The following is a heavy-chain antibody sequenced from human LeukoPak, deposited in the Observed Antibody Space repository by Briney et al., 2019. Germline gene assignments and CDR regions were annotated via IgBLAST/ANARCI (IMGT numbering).Heavy chain of an antibody. CDR3: ARDTLNGPFVISLDY. Sequence: GGSLRLSCAASGFTFSSYEMNWVRQAPGKGLEWVAHISSGGNVEYYLDSVRGRFTMSRDNAKSLLFPQMNSLRAEDTAVYYCARDTLNGPFVISLDYWGQGALVTVSS. CDR1: GFTFSSYE. J-gene: IGHJ4*02. V-gene: IGHV3-48*03. D-gene: IGHD3-9*01. CDR2: ISSGGNVE.